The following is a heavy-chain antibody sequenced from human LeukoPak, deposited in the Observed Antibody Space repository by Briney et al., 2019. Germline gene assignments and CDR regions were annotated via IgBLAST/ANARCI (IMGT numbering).Heavy chain of an antibody. CDR3: ARDYLRSNMDV. D-gene: IGHD2-15*01. CDR1: GFTFSSYG. Sequence: PGGSLRLSCAASGFTFSSYGMHWVRQAPGKGLEWVAVISYDGSNKYYADSVKGRFTISRDNSKNTLYLQMNSLRAEDTAVYYCARDYLRSNMDVWGKGTTVTVSS. J-gene: IGHJ6*03. CDR2: ISYDGSNK. V-gene: IGHV3-30*03.